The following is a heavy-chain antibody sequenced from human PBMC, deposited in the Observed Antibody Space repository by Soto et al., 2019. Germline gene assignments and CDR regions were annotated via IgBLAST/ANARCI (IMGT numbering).Heavy chain of an antibody. CDR2: IYPGDSDT. CDR1: GYSFTSYW. Sequence: GESLKISCKGSGYSFTSYWIGWVRQMPGKGLEWMGIIYPGDSDTRYSQSFQGQVTISADKSISTAYLQWSSLKASDTAMYYCSRIGDIVVVPARLAGFDPWGQGTLVTVSS. J-gene: IGHJ5*02. V-gene: IGHV5-51*01. CDR3: SRIGDIVVVPARLAGFDP. D-gene: IGHD2-2*01.